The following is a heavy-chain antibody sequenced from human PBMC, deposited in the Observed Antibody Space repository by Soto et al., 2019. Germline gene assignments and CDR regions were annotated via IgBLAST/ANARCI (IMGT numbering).Heavy chain of an antibody. J-gene: IGHJ4*02. CDR2: INAGNGNT. D-gene: IGHD4-17*01. CDR1: GYTFTSYA. CDR3: ARDGGLTVTTPFDY. Sequence: ASVKVSCKASGYTFTSYAMHWVRQAPGQRLEWMGWINAGNGNTKYSQKFQGRVTITRDTSASTAYMELSSLRSEDTAVYYCARDGGLTVTTPFDYWGQGTLVTVSS. V-gene: IGHV1-3*01.